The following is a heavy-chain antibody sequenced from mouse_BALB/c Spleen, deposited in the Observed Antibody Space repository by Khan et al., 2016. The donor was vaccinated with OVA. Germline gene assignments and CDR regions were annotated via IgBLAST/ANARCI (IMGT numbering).Heavy chain of an antibody. CDR3: ARSVTITTVVATDFDY. J-gene: IGHJ2*01. CDR1: GYSITSDYA. V-gene: IGHV3-2*02. D-gene: IGHD1-1*01. CDR2: ISYSGRT. Sequence: VQLVESGPGLVKPSQSLSLTCTVTGYSITSDYAWNWIRQFPGNKLEWMGYISYSGRTSYNPSLKSRISITRDTSKNQFFLQLNSVTTEDTATYYYARSVTITTVVATDFDYWGQGTTLTVSS.